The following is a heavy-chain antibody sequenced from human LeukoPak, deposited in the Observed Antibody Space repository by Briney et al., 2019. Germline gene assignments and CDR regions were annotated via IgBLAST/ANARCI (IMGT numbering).Heavy chain of an antibody. CDR1: GYTFTGYY. Sequence: ASVKVSCKASGYTFTGYYMHWVRQAPGQGLEWMGWINPNSGGTNYAQKLQGRVTMTTDTSTNTAYMELRSLRSDDTAVYYCASQAVRLTHYYDSSYLYFDYWGQGTLVTVSS. CDR2: INPNSGGT. CDR3: ASQAVRLTHYYDSSYLYFDY. V-gene: IGHV1-2*02. J-gene: IGHJ4*02. D-gene: IGHD3-22*01.